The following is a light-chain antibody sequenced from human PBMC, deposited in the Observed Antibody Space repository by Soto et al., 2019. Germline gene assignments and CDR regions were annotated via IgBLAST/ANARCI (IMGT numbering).Light chain of an antibody. CDR1: QSINNW. Sequence: DIQMTQSPSTLSASVGDRVTITCRASQSINNWLAWYQQKPGKAPKFLIYDASNLESGVPSRFSGSASGTDFTLTISSLQPEDVATYYCQKCGVAPFTFGGGTKVDIK. J-gene: IGKJ4*01. CDR2: DAS. CDR3: QKCGVAPFT. V-gene: IGKV1-5*01.